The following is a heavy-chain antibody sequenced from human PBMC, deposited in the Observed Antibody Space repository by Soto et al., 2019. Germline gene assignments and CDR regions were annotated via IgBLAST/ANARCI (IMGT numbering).Heavy chain of an antibody. Sequence: GGSLRLSCAASGFTFISYGMHWVRQAPGKGLEWVAIVSFDGSYKYYADSVKGRFTISRDNSKNTLYLQMSSLRAEDTAIYYCAKDRRSGTTVTTSSLDYWGQGALVTVSS. D-gene: IGHD4-17*01. CDR1: GFTFISYG. V-gene: IGHV3-30*18. CDR2: VSFDGSYK. CDR3: AKDRRSGTTVTTSSLDY. J-gene: IGHJ4*02.